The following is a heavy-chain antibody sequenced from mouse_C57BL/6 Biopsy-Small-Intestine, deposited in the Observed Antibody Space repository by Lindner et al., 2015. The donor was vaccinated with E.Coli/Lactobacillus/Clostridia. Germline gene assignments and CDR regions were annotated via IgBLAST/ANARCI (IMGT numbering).Heavy chain of an antibody. D-gene: IGHD2-2*01. CDR3: ARGTRLDY. V-gene: IGHV1-82*01. CDR2: IYPGDGDP. J-gene: IGHJ2*02. Sequence: VQLQESGAELVKPGASVKISCKASGYAFSSYWMNWVKQRPGKGLEWIGRIYPGDGDPVYNGKFKGKATLTADISSSTAYMQLSGLTSEDSAVYFCARGTRLDYWGQGTSLIVSS. CDR1: GYAFSSYW.